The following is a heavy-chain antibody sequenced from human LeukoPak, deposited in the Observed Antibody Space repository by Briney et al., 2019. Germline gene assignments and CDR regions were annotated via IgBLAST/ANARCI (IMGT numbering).Heavy chain of an antibody. Sequence: ASVKVSCKAFGYTFTSNYMHWVRQAPGQGLEWMGWISAYNGNTNYAQKLQGRVTMTTDTSTSTAYMELRSLRSDGTAVYYCAREARNSFDYWGQGTLVTVSS. D-gene: IGHD2/OR15-2a*01. CDR2: ISAYNGNT. J-gene: IGHJ4*02. V-gene: IGHV1-18*04. CDR3: AREARNSFDY. CDR1: GYTFTSNY.